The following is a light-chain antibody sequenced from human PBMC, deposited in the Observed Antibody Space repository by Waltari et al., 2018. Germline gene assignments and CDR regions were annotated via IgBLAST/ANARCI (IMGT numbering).Light chain of an antibody. J-gene: IGLJ2*01. CDR1: RSDVGGYNY. CDR2: DVS. CDR3: SSYTSSSTLVV. Sequence: QSALTQPASVSGSPGQSITISCTGTRSDVGGYNYVSWYQQHPGKAPKLMIYDVSKRPSGVSNRVSGSKSGNTASLTISGLQAEDEADYYCSSYTSSSTLVVFGGGTKLTVL. V-gene: IGLV2-14*01.